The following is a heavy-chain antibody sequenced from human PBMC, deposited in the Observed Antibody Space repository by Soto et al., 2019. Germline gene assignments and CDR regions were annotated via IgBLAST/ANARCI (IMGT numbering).Heavy chain of an antibody. J-gene: IGHJ4*02. CDR1: GFTFSTYA. D-gene: IGHD4-4*01. V-gene: IGHV3-21*01. CDR3: AGGGNDYSNFAY. Sequence: EVQLVESGGGLVKPGGSLRLSCAASGFTFSTYALNWVRQAPGKGLEWVSSITSSSTYMHYADSVKGRFTISRDNAKNSLYLDMNSLRADDTAVYYCAGGGNDYSNFAYWGQGTLVTVSS. CDR2: ITSSSTYM.